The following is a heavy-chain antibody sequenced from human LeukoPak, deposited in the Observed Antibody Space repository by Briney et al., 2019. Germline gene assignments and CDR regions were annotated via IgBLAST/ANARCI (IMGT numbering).Heavy chain of an antibody. Sequence: ASVKVSCKASGYTFTSNYIHWVRQAPGQGLEWMGMIYPGDGSTSYAQKFQGRVTVTRDTSTSTVHMELSGLRSEDTAVYYCARDQEGFAYWGQGTLVTVPS. CDR3: ARDQEGFAY. CDR2: IYPGDGST. CDR1: GYTFTSNY. J-gene: IGHJ4*02. V-gene: IGHV1-46*01.